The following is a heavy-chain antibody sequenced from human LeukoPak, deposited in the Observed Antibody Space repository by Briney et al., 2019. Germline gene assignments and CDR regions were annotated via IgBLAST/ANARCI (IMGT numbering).Heavy chain of an antibody. V-gene: IGHV4-39*01. CDR3: ASYSGEPAASWDWFDP. D-gene: IGHD2-2*01. CDR1: GGSISSSSYY. Sequence: SETLSLTCTVSGGSISSSSYYWGWIRQPPGKGLEWIGSIYYSGSTYYNPSPKGRVTISVDTSKNQFSLKLSSVTAADTAVYYCASYSGEPAASWDWFDPWGQGTLVTVSS. CDR2: IYYSGST. J-gene: IGHJ5*02.